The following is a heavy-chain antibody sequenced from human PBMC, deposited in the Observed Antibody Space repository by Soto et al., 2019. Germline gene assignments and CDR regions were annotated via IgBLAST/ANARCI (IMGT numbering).Heavy chain of an antibody. Sequence: ASVKVSCKASGYTFTSYAMHWVRQAPGQRLEWMGWINAGNGNTKYSQKFQGRVTITRDTSASTAYMELSSLRSEDTAVYYCARGAYGSGDYYHYYGMDVWGQGTTVTVSS. CDR2: INAGNGNT. CDR1: GYTFTSYA. V-gene: IGHV1-3*01. J-gene: IGHJ6*02. CDR3: ARGAYGSGDYYHYYGMDV. D-gene: IGHD3-10*01.